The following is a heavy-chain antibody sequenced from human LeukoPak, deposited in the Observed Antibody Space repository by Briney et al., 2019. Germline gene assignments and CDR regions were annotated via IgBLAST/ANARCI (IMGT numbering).Heavy chain of an antibody. V-gene: IGHV1-2*02. CDR2: INPNSGGT. CDR3: ARDTTVVLYYFDY. J-gene: IGHJ4*02. D-gene: IGHD4-23*01. Sequence: ASVKVSCKASGYTFTGYYMHWVRQAPGQGLEWMGWINPNSGGTNYAQKFQGRVTMTRDTSISTAYMELSRLRSDDTAVYYCARDTTVVLYYFDYWGQETLVTVSS. CDR1: GYTFTGYY.